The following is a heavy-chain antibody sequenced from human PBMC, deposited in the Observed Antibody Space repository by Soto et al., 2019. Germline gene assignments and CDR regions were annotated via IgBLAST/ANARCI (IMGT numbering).Heavy chain of an antibody. CDR2: ISYDGSNK. Sequence: QVQLVESGGGVVQPGRSLRLSCAASGFTFSGYGMHWVRQAPGKGLEWVAVISYDGSNKYYADSVKGRFTISRDNSKNTLYLQMNSLRAEDTAVYYCAKDTRLRNDYYYGMDVWGQGTTVTVSS. J-gene: IGHJ6*02. CDR3: AKDTRLRNDYYYGMDV. CDR1: GFTFSGYG. D-gene: IGHD4-17*01. V-gene: IGHV3-30*18.